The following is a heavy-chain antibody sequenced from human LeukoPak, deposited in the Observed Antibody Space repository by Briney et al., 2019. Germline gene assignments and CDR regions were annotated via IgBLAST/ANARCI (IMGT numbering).Heavy chain of an antibody. V-gene: IGHV4-30-4*08. J-gene: IGHJ5*02. CDR3: ARDSADGPRYNWFDP. CDR2: IYYSGST. D-gene: IGHD6-13*01. CDR1: GGSISSGDYY. Sequence: PSETLSLTCTVSGGSISSGDYYWSWIRHPPGKGLELIGYIYYSGSTYYNLSLKSRVTISVDTSANQFSPKLSSVTAADTAVYYCARDSADGPRYNWFDPWGQGPLVTVSS.